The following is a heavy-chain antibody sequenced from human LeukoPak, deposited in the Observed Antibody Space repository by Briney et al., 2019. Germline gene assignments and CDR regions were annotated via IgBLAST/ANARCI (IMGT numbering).Heavy chain of an antibody. D-gene: IGHD6-13*01. J-gene: IGHJ2*01. CDR2: IYYSGST. V-gene: IGHV4-30-4*01. Sequence: SETLSLTCTVSGGSISSGDYYWSWIRQPPGKGLEWIGYIYYSGSTYYNPSLKSRVTISVDTSKNQFSLKLSSVTAADTAVYYCARSGSSSWYAYFDLWGRGTLVTVSS. CDR1: GGSISSGDYY. CDR3: ARSGSSSWYAYFDL.